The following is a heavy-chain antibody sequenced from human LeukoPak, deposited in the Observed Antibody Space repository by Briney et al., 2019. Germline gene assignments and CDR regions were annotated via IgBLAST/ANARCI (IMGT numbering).Heavy chain of an antibody. V-gene: IGHV3-53*04. D-gene: IGHD6-6*01. CDR1: GFTVSSKY. Sequence: GGSLRLSCAASGFTVSSKYMSWVRQAPGKGLEWVSVIYSGGSTYYADSVKGRFTISRHNSKNTLYLQMGSLRAEDMAVYYCARETSIVVRCSDYWGQGTLVTVSS. CDR2: IYSGGST. J-gene: IGHJ4*02. CDR3: ARETSIVVRCSDY.